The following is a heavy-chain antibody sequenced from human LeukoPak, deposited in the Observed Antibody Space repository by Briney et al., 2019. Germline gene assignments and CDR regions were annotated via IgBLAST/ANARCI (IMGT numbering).Heavy chain of an antibody. CDR2: IYSGDST. D-gene: IGHD1-26*01. Sequence: QPGGSLRLSCAASEFTVSSNYMSWVRQAPGKGLEWVSVIYSGDSTHYADSVKGRFTISRDNSKNTLYLQMTSLRAEDTAVYYCAREARGSYFYNWGQGTLVTVSS. V-gene: IGHV3-66*01. CDR3: AREARGSYFYN. J-gene: IGHJ4*02. CDR1: EFTVSSNY.